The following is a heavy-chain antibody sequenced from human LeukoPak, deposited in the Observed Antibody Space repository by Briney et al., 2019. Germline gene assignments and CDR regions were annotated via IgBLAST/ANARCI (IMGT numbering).Heavy chain of an antibody. J-gene: IGHJ4*02. CDR2: INPNSGGT. CDR1: GYTFTGYY. D-gene: IGHD3-3*01. Sequence: ASVKVSCKASGYTFTGYYMHWVRQAPGQGLEWMGWINPNSGGTNYAQKFQGRVTMTRDTSISTAYMELSRLRSDDTAVYYCARRGLNVLRFLEWLADFDYWGQGTLVTVSS. CDR3: ARRGLNVLRFLEWLADFDY. V-gene: IGHV1-2*02.